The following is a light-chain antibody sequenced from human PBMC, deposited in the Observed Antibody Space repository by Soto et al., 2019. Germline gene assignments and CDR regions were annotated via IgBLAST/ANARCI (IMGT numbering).Light chain of an antibody. V-gene: IGLV1-44*01. CDR3: AAWGDNLNGWV. J-gene: IGLJ3*02. CDR2: DNI. CDR1: SSNIGNNA. Sequence: QSVLTQPPSASGTPGQRVTISCSGSSSNIGNNAVNWYQQFPGTARKLLIYDNIQRPSGVPDRFSGSKSGTSASLAISGLQSEDEADYYCAAWGDNLNGWVFGRGTKLAVL.